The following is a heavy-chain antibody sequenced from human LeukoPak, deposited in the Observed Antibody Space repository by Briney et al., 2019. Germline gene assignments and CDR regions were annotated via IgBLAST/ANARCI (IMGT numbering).Heavy chain of an antibody. Sequence: GGSLRLSCAASGFTFSSYAMHWVRQAPGKGLEWVAVISYDGSNKYYADSVKGRFTISRDNSQNTLYLQMNSLRAEDTAMYYCAAQWLVQGYWGQGTLVTVSS. CDR3: AAQWLVQGY. CDR1: GFTFSSYA. V-gene: IGHV3-30-3*01. J-gene: IGHJ4*02. D-gene: IGHD6-19*01. CDR2: ISYDGSNK.